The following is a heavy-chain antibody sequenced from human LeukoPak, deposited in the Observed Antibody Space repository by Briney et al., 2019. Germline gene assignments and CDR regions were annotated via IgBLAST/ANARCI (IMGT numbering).Heavy chain of an antibody. CDR3: ARDSRSPGPVFSDY. CDR2: ISAYDAKT. Sequence: ASVMVSCRASGYTFVRHGVNWVRQAPGQGLEWMGWISAYDAKTHYAERLQGRVTMTRDISASTVYMELRSLTSDDTAVYYCARDSRSPGPVFSDYWGQGTLDTVSS. CDR1: GYTFVRHG. J-gene: IGHJ4*02. V-gene: IGHV1-18*01. D-gene: IGHD1-14*01.